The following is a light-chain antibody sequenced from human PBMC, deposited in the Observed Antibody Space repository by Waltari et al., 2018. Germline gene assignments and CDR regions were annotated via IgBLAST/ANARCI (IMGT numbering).Light chain of an antibody. CDR3: QQYNSYSLLT. CDR2: KAS. V-gene: IGKV1-5*03. CDR1: QSISNW. J-gene: IGKJ4*01. Sequence: DIQMPQSPSTLSASVGDRVTITSRASQSISNWLAWYQQKPGKAPKLLLYKASTLESGVPSRFSGSGSGTEFTLTISSLQPDDFATYYCQQYNSYSLLTFGGGTKVEIK.